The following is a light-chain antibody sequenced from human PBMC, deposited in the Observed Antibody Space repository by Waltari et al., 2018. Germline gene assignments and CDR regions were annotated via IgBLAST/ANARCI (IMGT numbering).Light chain of an antibody. CDR1: DNIGNW. V-gene: IGKV1-5*03. Sequence: DIRMTQSPSTLSASVGDRVTITCRASDNIGNWLAWYQHRAGKAPKLLISRATVLESGVPSRFSGSGSGTDFTLSITSLQPGDFASFYCQQYKDYPYTFGQGTKLEI. CDR2: RAT. J-gene: IGKJ2*01. CDR3: QQYKDYPYT.